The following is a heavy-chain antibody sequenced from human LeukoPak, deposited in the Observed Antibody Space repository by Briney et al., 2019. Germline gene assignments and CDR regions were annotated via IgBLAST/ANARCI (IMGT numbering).Heavy chain of an antibody. CDR1: GFTVSSNY. Sequence: PTGGSLRLSCAASGFTVSSNYMSWVRQAPXXXXEWVSVIYSGGSTYYADSVKGRFTISRDNSKNTLYLQMNSLRAEDTAVYYCARVYGDYTAFDIWGQGTMVTVSS. J-gene: IGHJ3*02. D-gene: IGHD4-17*01. CDR2: IYSGGST. CDR3: ARVYGDYTAFDI. V-gene: IGHV3-66*01.